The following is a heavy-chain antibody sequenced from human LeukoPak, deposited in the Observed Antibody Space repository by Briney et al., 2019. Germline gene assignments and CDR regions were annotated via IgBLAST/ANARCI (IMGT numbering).Heavy chain of an antibody. CDR2: ISSSSSTI. CDR1: GFTFSSYS. Sequence: GGSLRLSCAASGFTFSSYSMNWVRQAPGKGLEWVSYISSSSSTIYYADSVKGRFTISRDNAKNSLYLQMNSLRAEDTAVYYCARAGEEVWFGDHLYYYYYYYMDVWGKGTTVTISS. CDR3: ARAGEEVWFGDHLYYYYYYYMDV. J-gene: IGHJ6*03. D-gene: IGHD3-10*01. V-gene: IGHV3-48*01.